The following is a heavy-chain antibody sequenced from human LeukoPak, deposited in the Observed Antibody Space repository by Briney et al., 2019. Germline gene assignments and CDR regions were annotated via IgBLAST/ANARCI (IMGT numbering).Heavy chain of an antibody. Sequence: SETLSLTCTVSGGSISSSSYYWGWIRQPPGKGLEWIGSIYYSGSTYYNPSLKSRVTISVDTSKNQFSLKLSSVTAADTAVYYCARDGGYGDSFYWGQGTLVTVSS. CDR1: GGSISSSSYY. CDR2: IYYSGST. J-gene: IGHJ4*02. D-gene: IGHD4-17*01. CDR3: ARDGGYGDSFY. V-gene: IGHV4-39*02.